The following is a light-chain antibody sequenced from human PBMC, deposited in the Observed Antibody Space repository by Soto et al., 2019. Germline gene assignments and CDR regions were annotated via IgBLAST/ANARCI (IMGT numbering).Light chain of an antibody. CDR3: SAWDDSMKGV. CDR2: NSN. J-gene: IGLJ2*01. Sequence: QSVLTQPPSASGTPGQRVTISCSGSSSNIGSNSVNWYKQLPATAPKLLIDNSNQQPSGDPVRFSSSKSGTSASLAISGLQSEDEAEYFCSAWDDSMKGVFGGGTKLTVL. CDR1: SSNIGSNS. V-gene: IGLV1-44*01.